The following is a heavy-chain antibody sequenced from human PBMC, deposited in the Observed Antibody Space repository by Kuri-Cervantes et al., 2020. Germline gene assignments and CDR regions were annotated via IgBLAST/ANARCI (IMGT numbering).Heavy chain of an antibody. CDR2: IHQDGGEK. D-gene: IGHD1-26*01. Sequence: GESLKISCAASGFTFRRYWMSWVRQAPGKGLEWVANIHQDGGEKYYVDSVKGLFTISRDNAKNSLYLQMNSLRAEDTAVYYCARDGYSGSYYDYWGQGTLVTVSS. J-gene: IGHJ4*02. CDR3: ARDGYSGSYYDY. V-gene: IGHV3-7*01. CDR1: GFTFRRYW.